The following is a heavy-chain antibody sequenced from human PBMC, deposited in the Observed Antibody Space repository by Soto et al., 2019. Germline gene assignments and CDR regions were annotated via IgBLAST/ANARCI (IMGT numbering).Heavy chain of an antibody. CDR3: AKDMTTSISCMDV. J-gene: IGHJ6*02. CDR1: GFTLSSYG. V-gene: IGHV3-30*18. Sequence: QVQLVESGGGVVQPGRSLRLSCAASGFTLSSYGMHWVRQAPGKGLDWVAFISYDGNNQYYAGSVKGRFTISRDSSKNTLYLQMNSLRADDTALYYCAKDMTTSISCMDVWGQGTTVTVSS. D-gene: IGHD4-4*01. CDR2: ISYDGNNQ.